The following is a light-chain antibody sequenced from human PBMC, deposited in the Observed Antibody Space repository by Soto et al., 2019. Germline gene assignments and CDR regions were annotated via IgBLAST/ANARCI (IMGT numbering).Light chain of an antibody. CDR2: EVT. J-gene: IGLJ2*01. CDR1: SSDVGGYNY. CDR3: SSYSGTNNVV. Sequence: QSVLTQPPSASGSPGQSVTTSCTGTSSDVGGYNYVSWYQQHPGKAPKLIIYEVTKRPSGVPDRFSGSKSGNTASLTVSGLQAEDEADYYSSSYSGTNNVVFGGGTKLTVL. V-gene: IGLV2-8*01.